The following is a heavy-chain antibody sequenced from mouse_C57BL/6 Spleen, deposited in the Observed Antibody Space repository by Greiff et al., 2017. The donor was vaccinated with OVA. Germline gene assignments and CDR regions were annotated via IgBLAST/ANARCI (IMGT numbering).Heavy chain of an antibody. CDR1: GYTFTSYW. CDR3: ARDYCGSRGFAY. V-gene: IGHV1-55*01. CDR2: IYPGSGST. Sequence: QVQLQQPGAELVKPGASVKMSCKASGYTFTSYWITWVKQRPGQGLEWIGDIYPGSGSTNYNEKFKSKATLTVDTSSSTAYMQLSSLTSADSAVYYCARDYCGSRGFAYWGQGTLVTVSA. J-gene: IGHJ3*01. D-gene: IGHD1-1*01.